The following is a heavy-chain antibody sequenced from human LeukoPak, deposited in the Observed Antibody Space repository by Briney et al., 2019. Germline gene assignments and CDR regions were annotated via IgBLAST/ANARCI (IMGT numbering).Heavy chain of an antibody. CDR1: GGSISSYY. CDR3: ARDCPSYYYDSSGCFDY. CDR2: IYYSGST. J-gene: IGHJ4*02. D-gene: IGHD3-22*01. V-gene: IGHV4-59*01. Sequence: PSETLSLTCTVSGGSISSYYWSWIRQPPGKGLEWIGYIYYSGSTNYNTSLKSRVTISVDTSKNQFSLKLSSVTAADRAVYYCARDCPSYYYDSSGCFDYWGQGTLVTVSS.